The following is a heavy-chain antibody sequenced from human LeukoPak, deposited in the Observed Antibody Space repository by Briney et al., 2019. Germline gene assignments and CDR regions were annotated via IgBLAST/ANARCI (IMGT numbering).Heavy chain of an antibody. CDR2: IIPIHGIA. J-gene: IGHJ4*02. CDR3: ARIERGTYYYDSGPLDY. D-gene: IGHD3-22*01. V-gene: IGHV1-69*04. Sequence: ASVKVSCKASGGTFSSYAISWVRQAPGQGLEWMGRIIPIHGIANYAQKFQGRVTITADKSTSTAYMELSSLRSEDTAVYYCARIERGTYYYDSGPLDYWGQGTLVTVSS. CDR1: GGTFSSYA.